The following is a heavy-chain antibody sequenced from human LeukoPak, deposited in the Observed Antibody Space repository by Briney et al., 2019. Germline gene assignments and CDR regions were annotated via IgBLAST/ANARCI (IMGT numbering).Heavy chain of an antibody. Sequence: GGSLRLCCAASGFTVSSNYMSWVRQAPGKGLEWVSVIYGGGSTYYADSVKGRFSISRDTSKNAVYLQMNSLRAEDTAVYYCARAQFYHDSSTYGPDYWGQGTLVTVSS. CDR3: ARAQFYHDSSTYGPDY. D-gene: IGHD3-22*01. CDR1: GFTVSSNY. J-gene: IGHJ4*02. V-gene: IGHV3-53*01. CDR2: IYGGGST.